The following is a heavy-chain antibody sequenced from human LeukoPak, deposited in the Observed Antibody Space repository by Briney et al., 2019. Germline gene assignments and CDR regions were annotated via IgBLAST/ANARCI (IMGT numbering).Heavy chain of an antibody. Sequence: GGSLRLSCAASGFTVSSSYMGWVRQAPGKGLEWVSVIYSGGSTYYADSVKGRFTISRDNSKNTLYLQMNSLRAEDTAVFYCARVEAVATIGYYFNYWGQGTLVTVSS. CDR1: GFTVSSSY. J-gene: IGHJ4*02. CDR3: ARVEAVATIGYYFNY. V-gene: IGHV3-53*01. CDR2: IYSGGST. D-gene: IGHD5-24*01.